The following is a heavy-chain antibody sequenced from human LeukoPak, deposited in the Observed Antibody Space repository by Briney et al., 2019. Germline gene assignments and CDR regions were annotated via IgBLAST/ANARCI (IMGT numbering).Heavy chain of an antibody. Sequence: SETLSLTCTVSGGSISIYYWSWIRQPPGKGLAWIGYIYYSGGTNYHPSLKSRVTISVATSKNQFSLKLSSVTAADTAVYYCARLSGYDYYYYYYMDVWGKGTTVTVSS. J-gene: IGHJ6*03. CDR3: ARLSGYDYYYYYYMDV. D-gene: IGHD5-12*01. V-gene: IGHV4-59*01. CDR1: GGSISIYY. CDR2: IYYSGGT.